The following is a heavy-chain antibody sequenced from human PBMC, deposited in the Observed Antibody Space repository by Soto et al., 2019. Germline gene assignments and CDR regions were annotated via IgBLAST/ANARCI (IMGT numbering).Heavy chain of an antibody. Sequence: SETLSLTCTVSGGSISSGDYYWSWIRQPPGKGLEWIGYIYYSGSTYYNPSLKSRVTISVDTSKNQFSLKLSSVTAADTAVYYCARDKAKAGTTGVWFDPWGQGTLVTVSS. J-gene: IGHJ5*02. CDR1: GGSISSGDYY. D-gene: IGHD1-7*01. V-gene: IGHV4-30-4*01. CDR2: IYYSGST. CDR3: ARDKAKAGTTGVWFDP.